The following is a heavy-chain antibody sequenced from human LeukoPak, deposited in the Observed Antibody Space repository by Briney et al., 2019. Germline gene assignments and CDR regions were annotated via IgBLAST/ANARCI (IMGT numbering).Heavy chain of an antibody. CDR2: ISSSSDTI. Sequence: PGGSLRLSCAASGFTVSSNYMNWVRQAPGKGLEWVSYISSSSDTIYYADSVKGRFTISRDNAKNSLYLQMNSLRVEDTAVYYCARAVGYWGQGTLVTVSS. D-gene: IGHD2-15*01. V-gene: IGHV3-48*04. CDR1: GFTVSSNY. CDR3: ARAVGY. J-gene: IGHJ4*02.